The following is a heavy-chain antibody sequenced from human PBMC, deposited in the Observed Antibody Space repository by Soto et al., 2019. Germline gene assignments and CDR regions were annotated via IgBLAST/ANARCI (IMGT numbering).Heavy chain of an antibody. CDR1: GGSISSGGYS. D-gene: IGHD3-22*01. CDR3: ARRGDSSNYFMSDS. J-gene: IGHJ4*02. Sequence: SDTLSLTCAVSGGSISSGGYSCNWFRQPPGKGLEWIGYIHYRGSTNYNPSLESRVTMAVTTTKNQFSLKLRSVTAADTAAYYCARRGDSSNYFMSDSWGQGILVTVSS. CDR2: IHYRGST. V-gene: IGHV4-61*08.